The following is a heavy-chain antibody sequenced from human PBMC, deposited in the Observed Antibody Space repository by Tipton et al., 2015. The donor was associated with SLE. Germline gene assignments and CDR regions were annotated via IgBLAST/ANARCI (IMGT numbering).Heavy chain of an antibody. Sequence: LRLSCTVSGYSISSGYYWGWIRQPPGKGLEWIGSIYYSGSTYYNPSLKSRVTISVDTSKNQFSLKLSSVTAADTAVYYCARDGSSSVDYWGQGTLVTVSS. D-gene: IGHD6-13*01. CDR1: GYSISSGYY. CDR3: ARDGSSSVDY. V-gene: IGHV4-38-2*02. CDR2: IYYSGST. J-gene: IGHJ4*02.